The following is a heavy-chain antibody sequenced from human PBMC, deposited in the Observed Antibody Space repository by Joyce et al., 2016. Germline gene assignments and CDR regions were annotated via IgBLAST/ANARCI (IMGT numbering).Heavy chain of an antibody. V-gene: IGHV3-21*01. CDR1: GLKFSSSS. CDR2: ISGSSYYI. J-gene: IGHJ6*02. Sequence: QLVESGGGLVKPGGSMRISCEVSGLKFSSSSMSWFCLAPGKGLEWGAAISGSSYYIFHADSVRGRFTVSRDNAKKTLYLQMNSLRVEDTAVYYCARGGIDYSYGMDVWGQGTTVTVSS. CDR3: ARGGIDYSYGMDV.